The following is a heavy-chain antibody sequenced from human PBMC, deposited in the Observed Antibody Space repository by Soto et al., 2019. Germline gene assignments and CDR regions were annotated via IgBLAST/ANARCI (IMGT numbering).Heavy chain of an antibody. J-gene: IGHJ4*02. CDR3: AKGYPVRGWNYFDY. D-gene: IGHD3-10*01. V-gene: IGHV3-23*01. CDR2: ISGSGGST. Sequence: EVQLLDSGGGLVQPGGSLRLSGAASGFTFSSYAMSWVRQAPGKWLEWVSAISGSGGSTYYADSVKDRFTISRDNSKNTLYLQMNSLRAEDTAVYYCAKGYPVRGWNYFDYWGQGTLVTVSS. CDR1: GFTFSSYA.